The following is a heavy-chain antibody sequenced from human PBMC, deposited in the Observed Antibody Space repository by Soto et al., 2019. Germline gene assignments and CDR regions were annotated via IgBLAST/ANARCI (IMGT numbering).Heavy chain of an antibody. Sequence: GGSLILSCAAAGFTFSSYAMSWVRQNPGKGLEWVSAISGSGGSTYYADSVKGRFTISRDNSKNTLYLQMNSLRAEDTAVYYCATSGSPPPRSDGIAAAEVYYYGMDVWGQGTTVTVSS. V-gene: IGHV3-23*01. CDR1: GFTFSSYA. CDR3: ATSGSPPPRSDGIAAAEVYYYGMDV. CDR2: ISGSGGST. D-gene: IGHD6-13*01. J-gene: IGHJ6*02.